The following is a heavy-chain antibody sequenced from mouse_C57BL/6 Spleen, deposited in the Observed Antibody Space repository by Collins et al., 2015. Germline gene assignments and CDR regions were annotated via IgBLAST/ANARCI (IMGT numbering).Heavy chain of an antibody. CDR3: ARIAAQAPYYYAMDY. J-gene: IGHJ4*01. Sequence: QVTLKESGPGILQPSQTLSLTCSFSGFSLSTFGMGVGWFRQPSGKGLEWLAHIWWDDDKYYNPALKSRLTISKDTSKNQVFLKIANVDTADTATYYCARIAAQAPYYYAMDYWGQGTSVTVSS. V-gene: IGHV8-8*01. D-gene: IGHD3-2*02. CDR1: GFSLSTFGMG. CDR2: IWWDDDK.